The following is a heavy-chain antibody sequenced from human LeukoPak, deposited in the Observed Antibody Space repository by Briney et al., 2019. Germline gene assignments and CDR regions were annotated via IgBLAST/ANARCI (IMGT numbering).Heavy chain of an antibody. J-gene: IGHJ4*02. Sequence: ASVKVSCKASGYTFTTYAMHWVRQAPGQRLEWMGWINAGNGNTKYSQKFQGRVTITRDTSASTAYMELSSLRSEDTAVYYCARAPYSSYYFDYWGQGTLVTVSS. CDR3: ARAPYSSYYFDY. CDR1: GYTFTTYA. D-gene: IGHD6-19*01. CDR2: INAGNGNT. V-gene: IGHV1-3*01.